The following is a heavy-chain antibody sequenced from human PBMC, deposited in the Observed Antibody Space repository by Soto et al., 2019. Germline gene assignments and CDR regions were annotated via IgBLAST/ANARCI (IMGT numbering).Heavy chain of an antibody. CDR3: AIPTLGAFDI. V-gene: IGHV4-39*01. CDR1: GGSISSSNYY. D-gene: IGHD3-16*01. CDR2: IYYSGST. J-gene: IGHJ3*02. Sequence: PSETLSLTCPVSGGSISSSNYYWGWIRQPPGKVLEWIGSIYYSGSTSYNSSLKSRVTISVDTSKNQFSLRLSSVTAADPAVYYFAIPTLGAFDIWGQGTMVNVS.